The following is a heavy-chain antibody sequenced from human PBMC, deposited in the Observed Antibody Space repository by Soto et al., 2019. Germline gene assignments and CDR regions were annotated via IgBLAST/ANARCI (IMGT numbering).Heavy chain of an antibody. CDR2: IYWNDDK. J-gene: IGHJ5*02. CDR3: VHRQEWFDP. CDR1: GFSLSTSGVG. Sequence: SGPTLVNPTQTLTLTCTFSGFSLSTSGVGVGWFRQPPGKALEWLTMIYWNDDKYFSPSLKSRITVTKDTSKNQVVLTMTNMGPMDTATYYCVHRQEWFDPWGQ. V-gene: IGHV2-5*01.